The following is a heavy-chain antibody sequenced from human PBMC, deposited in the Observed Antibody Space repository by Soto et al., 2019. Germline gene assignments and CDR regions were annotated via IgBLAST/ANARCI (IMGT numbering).Heavy chain of an antibody. CDR1: AGTFSSYA. V-gene: IGHV1-69*13. CDR2: IIPIFGTA. J-gene: IGHJ4*02. D-gene: IGHD5-18*01. Sequence: SVKVSCEASAGTFSSYAISWVRQAPGQGLEWMGGIIPIFGTANYAQKFQGRVTITADESTSTAYMELSSLRSEDTAVYYCARVRAGYSYGSPFDYWGQGTLVTVSS. CDR3: ARVRAGYSYGSPFDY.